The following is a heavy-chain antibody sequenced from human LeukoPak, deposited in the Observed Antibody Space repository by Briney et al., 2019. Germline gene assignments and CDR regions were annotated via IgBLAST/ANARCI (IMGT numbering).Heavy chain of an antibody. D-gene: IGHD6-13*01. CDR3: AKGANSSSWYGYFQH. J-gene: IGHJ1*01. CDR1: GFTLDDYA. Sequence: GGSLRLSCAASGFTLDDYAMHWVRQAPGKGLEWVSGISWNSGSIGYADSVKGRFTIPRDNAKNSLYLQMNSLRAEDTALYYCAKGANSSSWYGYFQHWGQGTLVTVSS. V-gene: IGHV3-9*01. CDR2: ISWNSGSI.